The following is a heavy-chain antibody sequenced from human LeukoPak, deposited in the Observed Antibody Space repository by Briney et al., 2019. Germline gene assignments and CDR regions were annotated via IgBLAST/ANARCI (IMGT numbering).Heavy chain of an antibody. J-gene: IGHJ4*02. D-gene: IGHD4-17*01. Sequence: SVKVSCKASGGTFSSYTISWVRQAPGQGLEWMGRIIPILGIANYAQKFQGRVTITADKSTSTAYMELSSLRSEDTAVYYFARVTSRGSYFDYWGQGTLVTVSS. V-gene: IGHV1-69*02. CDR2: IIPILGIA. CDR3: ARVTSRGSYFDY. CDR1: GGTFSSYT.